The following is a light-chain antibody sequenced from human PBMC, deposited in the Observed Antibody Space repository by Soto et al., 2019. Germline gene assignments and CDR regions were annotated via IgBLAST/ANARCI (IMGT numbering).Light chain of an antibody. J-gene: IGKJ1*01. CDR2: KAS. CDR3: QQYNRFSWT. CDR1: QSIDKW. V-gene: IGKV1-5*03. Sequence: DIQMTQSPSTLSASVGDRVTITCRASQSIDKWLAWYQQKPGKAPKLLIYKASILQSGVPSRFSGSGSGTEFTLTMSSLQPDDVGSYFCQQYNRFSWTFGQGTKVEIK.